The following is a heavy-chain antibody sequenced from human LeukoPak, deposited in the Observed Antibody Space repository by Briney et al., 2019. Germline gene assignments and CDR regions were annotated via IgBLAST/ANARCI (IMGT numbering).Heavy chain of an antibody. CDR3: AKIQRLQPSGDY. CDR2: ISGSGGST. CDR1: GFTFSSYA. V-gene: IGHV3-23*01. Sequence: GGSLRLSCAASGFTFSSYAMSWVRQAPGKGLEWVSAISGSGGSTYYADSVKGRFTISRDNSKNTLYLRMNSLRAEDTAVYYCAKIQRLQPSGDYWGQGTLVTVSS. D-gene: IGHD6-25*01. J-gene: IGHJ4*02.